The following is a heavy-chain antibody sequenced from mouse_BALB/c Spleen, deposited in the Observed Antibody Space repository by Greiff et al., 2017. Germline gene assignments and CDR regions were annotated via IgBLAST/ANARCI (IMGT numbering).Heavy chain of an antibody. J-gene: IGHJ2*01. V-gene: IGHV5-17*02. CDR2: ISSGSSTI. CDR1: GFTFSSFG. Sequence: EVQRVESGGGLVQPGGSRKLSCAASGFTFSSFGMHWVRQAPEKGLEWVAYISSGSSTIYYADTVKGRFTISRDNPKNTLFLQMTSLRSEDTAMYYCARSLRNYFDDWGQGTTLTVSS. CDR3: ARSLRNYFDD.